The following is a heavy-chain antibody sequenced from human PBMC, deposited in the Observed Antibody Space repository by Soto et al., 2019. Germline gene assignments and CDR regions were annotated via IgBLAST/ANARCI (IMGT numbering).Heavy chain of an antibody. CDR2: INHSGST. V-gene: IGHV4-34*01. CDR3: ARLTSRGLLDY. CDR1: GGSFSGYY. D-gene: IGHD3-10*01. J-gene: IGHJ4*02. Sequence: SETLSLTGAVYGGSFSGYYLSWNRQPPGKGMEWIVEINHSGSTNYNPSLKSRVTISVDTSKNQFSLKLSSVTAADTAVYYCARLTSRGLLDYWGQGTLVTVS.